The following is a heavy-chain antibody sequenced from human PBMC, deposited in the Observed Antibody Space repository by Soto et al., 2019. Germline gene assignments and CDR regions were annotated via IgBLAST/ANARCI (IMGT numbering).Heavy chain of an antibody. J-gene: IGHJ4*02. CDR1: GGSLSSSSYY. V-gene: IGHV4-39*01. CDR3: AASGSGYSSSWYAPRDYFDY. Sequence: SETLSLTCTVSGGSLSSSSYYWGWIRQPPGKGLEWIGSIYYSGSTYYNPSLKSRVTISVDTSKNQFSLKLSSVTAADTAVYYCAASGSGYSSSWYAPRDYFDYWGQGTLDTVSS. CDR2: IYYSGST. D-gene: IGHD6-13*01.